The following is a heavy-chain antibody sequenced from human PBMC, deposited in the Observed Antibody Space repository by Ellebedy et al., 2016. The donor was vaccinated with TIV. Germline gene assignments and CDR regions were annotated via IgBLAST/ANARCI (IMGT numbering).Heavy chain of an antibody. D-gene: IGHD6-13*01. V-gene: IGHV3-11*01. CDR1: GFIFSDYY. CDR3: ARDARFIDQQHNWFDP. CDR2: ISNSGHTI. Sequence: GGSLRPSCAASGFIFSDYYMSWIRQAPGKGLEWVSYISNSGHTIYYADSVKGRFTISRDNAENSLYLQMNSLRPEDTAVYYCARDARFIDQQHNWFDPWGQGTLVTVSS. J-gene: IGHJ5*02.